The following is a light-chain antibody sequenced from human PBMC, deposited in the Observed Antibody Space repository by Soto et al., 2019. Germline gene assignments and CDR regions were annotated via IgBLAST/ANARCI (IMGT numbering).Light chain of an antibody. CDR1: QSVSITY. CDR2: SAS. CDR3: QQYGRSPRT. Sequence: EIVLTQSPGTLSLSPGERATLSCRASQSVSITYLAWYQQKPGQAPRLLIYSASSRATGIPDRFRGSGSATDFTLTISRLEPEDFAVYYCQQYGRSPRTFGQGTKVEIK. V-gene: IGKV3-20*01. J-gene: IGKJ1*01.